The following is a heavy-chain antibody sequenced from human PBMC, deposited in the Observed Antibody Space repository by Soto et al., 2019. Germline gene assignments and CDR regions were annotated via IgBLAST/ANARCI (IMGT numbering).Heavy chain of an antibody. V-gene: IGHV3-33*01. CDR2: IWYDGSNK. D-gene: IGHD5-18*01. J-gene: IGHJ4*02. Sequence: PGGSLRLSCAASGFTFSSYGMHWVRQAPGKGLEWVAVIWYDGSNKYYADSVKGRFTISRDNSKNTLYLQMNSLRAEDTAVYYCARGHHGRWNTAMATSYYFDYWGQGTLVTVSS. CDR1: GFTFSSYG. CDR3: ARGHHGRWNTAMATSYYFDY.